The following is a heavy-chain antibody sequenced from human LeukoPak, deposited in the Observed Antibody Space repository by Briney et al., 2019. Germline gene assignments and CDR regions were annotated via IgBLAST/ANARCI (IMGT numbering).Heavy chain of an antibody. CDR1: GFTFSSYW. D-gene: IGHD5-24*01. J-gene: IGHJ5*02. CDR3: ARDRRDGYNP. V-gene: IGHV3-53*01. Sequence: GGSLRLSCAASGFTFSSYWMSWVRQAPGKGLEWVSVIYSGGSTYYADSVKGRFTISRDNSKNTLYLQMNSLRAEDTAVYYCARDRRDGYNPWGQGTLVTVSS. CDR2: IYSGGST.